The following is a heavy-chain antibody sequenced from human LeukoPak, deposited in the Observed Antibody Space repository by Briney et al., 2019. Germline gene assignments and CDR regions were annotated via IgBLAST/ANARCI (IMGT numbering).Heavy chain of an antibody. Sequence: PGGSLRLSCAASGFTFSSYVMHWVRQAPGKGLEWVAIISYDGSNEYYADSVKGRFTISRDNSKNTLYLQMNSLRAEDTAVYYCAKERDSGDYANWYFDLWGRGTLVTVSS. CDR3: AKERDSGDYANWYFDL. D-gene: IGHD4-17*01. J-gene: IGHJ2*01. CDR1: GFTFSSYV. CDR2: ISYDGSNE. V-gene: IGHV3-30*04.